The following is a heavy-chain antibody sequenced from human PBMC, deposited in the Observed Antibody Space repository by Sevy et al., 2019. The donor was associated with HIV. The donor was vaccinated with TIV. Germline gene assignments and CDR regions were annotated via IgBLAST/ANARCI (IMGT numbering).Heavy chain of an antibody. CDR2: IYSGGST. Sequence: GGYLRLSCAASGFTVSSNYMSWVRQAPGKGLEWVSVIYSGGSTYYADSVKGRFTISRDNSKNTLYLHMSSLRAEDTAVYYCARSYYDSSGYLDPLLYFDYWGQGTLVTVSS. D-gene: IGHD3-22*01. J-gene: IGHJ4*02. CDR1: GFTVSSNY. CDR3: ARSYYDSSGYLDPLLYFDY. V-gene: IGHV3-53*01.